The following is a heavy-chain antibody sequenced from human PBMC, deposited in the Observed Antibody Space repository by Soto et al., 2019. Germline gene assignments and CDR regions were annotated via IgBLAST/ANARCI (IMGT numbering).Heavy chain of an antibody. V-gene: IGHV5-51*01. J-gene: IGHJ6*02. D-gene: IGHD3-9*01. Sequence: GESLKISCKAAGFSLNTYWIAWVRQMPGKGLEWMGAIFPGDSDTKYSTSFEGQVTISADRFTSTAYVQWDSLRASDSARYYCARQGLPYSGSGYSYEIGVWGPGTTVTVSS. CDR3: ARQGLPYSGSGYSYEIGV. CDR1: GFSLNTYW. CDR2: IFPGDSDT.